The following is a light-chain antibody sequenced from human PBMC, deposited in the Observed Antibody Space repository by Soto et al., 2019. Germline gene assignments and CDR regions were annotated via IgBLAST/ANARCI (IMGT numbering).Light chain of an antibody. Sequence: ETVLTQSPATLSVSPGERATLSCRASQSVSNNLVWYQQKPGQAPRLLIYRASTRATGIPARFSGSGSGTEFTLTISSLQSDDCAVYYCQQYNNWPPTFGGGTKVDI. CDR3: QQYNNWPPT. J-gene: IGKJ4*01. CDR1: QSVSNN. V-gene: IGKV3-15*01. CDR2: RAS.